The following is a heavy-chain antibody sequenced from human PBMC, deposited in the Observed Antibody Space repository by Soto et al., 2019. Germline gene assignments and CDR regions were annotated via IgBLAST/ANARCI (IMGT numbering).Heavy chain of an antibody. J-gene: IGHJ4*02. CDR3: ARAPLN. V-gene: IGHV4-31*03. CDR1: GASISSGGYY. Sequence: QVHLQESSQGLLKPSQTLSLTCTVSGASISSGGYYWTWIRQHPGKGLEWIGYIYYSGSTYSNPSLKSRVTISLDTSKNQFSLKLSSVTAADTAVYYCARAPLNWGQGTLVTVSS. CDR2: IYYSGST.